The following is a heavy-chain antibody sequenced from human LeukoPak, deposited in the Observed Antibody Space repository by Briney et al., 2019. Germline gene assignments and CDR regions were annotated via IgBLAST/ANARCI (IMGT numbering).Heavy chain of an antibody. D-gene: IGHD3-22*01. J-gene: IGHJ4*02. Sequence: SQTLSLTCTVSGGSISSYYWSWIRQPPGKGLEWIGYIYYSGSTNYNPSLKSRVTISVDTSKNQFSLKLSSVTAADTAVYYCARVLDSSGYYYSDAVYFDYWGQGTLVTVSS. CDR3: ARVLDSSGYYYSDAVYFDY. CDR1: GGSISSYY. CDR2: IYYSGST. V-gene: IGHV4-59*01.